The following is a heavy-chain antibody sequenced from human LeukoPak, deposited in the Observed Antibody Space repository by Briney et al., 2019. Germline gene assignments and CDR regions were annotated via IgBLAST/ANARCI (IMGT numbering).Heavy chain of an antibody. D-gene: IGHD5-18*01. CDR3: ARQDRAMSLDY. CDR1: GYTFTSYG. CDR2: ISAYNGNT. J-gene: IGHJ4*02. V-gene: IGHV1-18*01. Sequence: ASVKVSCKASGYTFTSYGISWVRQAPGQGLEWMGWISAYNGNTNYAQKLQGRVTMTRDTSISTAYMELSSLRSDDTAIYYCARQDRAMSLDYWGQGTPVTVSS.